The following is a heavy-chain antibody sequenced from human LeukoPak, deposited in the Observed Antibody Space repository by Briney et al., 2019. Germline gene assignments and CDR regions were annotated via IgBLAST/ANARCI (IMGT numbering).Heavy chain of an antibody. CDR2: ISVYNRKT. V-gene: IGHV1-18*04. CDR3: ARQGGTQRPCDY. D-gene: IGHD1-1*01. CDR1: GYTFNSYG. J-gene: IGHJ4*02. Sequence: ASVKVSCKASGYTFNSYGISWVRQAPGQGLEWMGWISVYNRKTHFAQKFQGGLTLTIDTSTTTVDMELRSLGSDDTAVYYCARQGGTQRPCDYWGQGTLVTVSS.